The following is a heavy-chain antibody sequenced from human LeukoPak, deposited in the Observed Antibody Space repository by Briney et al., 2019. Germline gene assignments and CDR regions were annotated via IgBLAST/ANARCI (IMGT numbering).Heavy chain of an antibody. J-gene: IGHJ4*02. CDR2: MNPNSGNT. CDR1: RYTFTSYD. D-gene: IGHD6-6*01. Sequence: ASVKVSCKASRYTFTSYDINWVRQATGQGLEWMGWMNPNSGNTGYAQKFQGRVTMTRNTSISTAYMELSSLRSEDTAVYYCARVVAARSPDDYWGQGTLVTVSS. V-gene: IGHV1-8*01. CDR3: ARVVAARSPDDY.